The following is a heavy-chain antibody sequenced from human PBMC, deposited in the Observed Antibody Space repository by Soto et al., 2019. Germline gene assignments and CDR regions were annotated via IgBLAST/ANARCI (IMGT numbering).Heavy chain of an antibody. CDR1: GFTFSSYG. D-gene: IGHD6-19*01. CDR2: IWYDGSNK. V-gene: IGHV3-33*01. CDR3: ARDIVWRAVAGNVDY. J-gene: IGHJ4*02. Sequence: GWSLRLSCAASGFTFSSYGMHWVRQAPGKGLEWVAVIWYDGSNKYYADSVKGRFTISRDNSKNTLYLQMNSLRAEDTAVYYCARDIVWRAVAGNVDYWGQGTLVTVSS.